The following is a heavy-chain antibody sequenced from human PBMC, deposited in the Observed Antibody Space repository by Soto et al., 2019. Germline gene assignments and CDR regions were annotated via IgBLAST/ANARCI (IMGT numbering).Heavy chain of an antibody. J-gene: IGHJ6*01. CDR1: GFTFSTYG. Sequence: QVQLVQSGGGVVQPGGSLRLSCAASGFTFSTYGMHWVRQAPGKGLEWVAVIWYDGSKIYYADSVKGRFTISRDNSKSTLYLQMNSLRAEDTAVYYCPSPLEQHQLGFGMDVWGQASPVTVSS. CDR2: IWYDGSKI. CDR3: PSPLEQHQLGFGMDV. V-gene: IGHV3-33*01. D-gene: IGHD6-13*01.